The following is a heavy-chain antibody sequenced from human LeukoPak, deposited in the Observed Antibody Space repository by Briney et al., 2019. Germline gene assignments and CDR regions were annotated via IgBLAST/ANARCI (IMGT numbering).Heavy chain of an antibody. J-gene: IGHJ4*02. V-gene: IGHV3-30*03. CDR1: GFTFSDYG. CDR2: ISYDGTNK. CDR3: ARDPSDYYGSGSYPPWRFDF. D-gene: IGHD3-10*01. Sequence: GGSLRLSCAASGFTFSDYGMHWVRQAPGKGLEWVAVISYDGTNKFYADSVEGRFTISKDNSKNTLDLQMNNLRPEDTAVYYCARDPSDYYGSGSYPPWRFDFWGQGTLVTVSS.